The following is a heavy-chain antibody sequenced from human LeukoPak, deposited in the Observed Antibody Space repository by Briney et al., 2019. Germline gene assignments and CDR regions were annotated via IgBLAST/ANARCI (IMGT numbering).Heavy chain of an antibody. CDR3: AKDMSYDVEVFDY. CDR2: INWNGGST. J-gene: IGHJ4*02. D-gene: IGHD5-12*01. V-gene: IGHV3-20*04. CDR1: GFTFSDYY. Sequence: GGSLRLSCAASGFTFSDYYMSWIRQAPGKGLEWVSGINWNGGSTGYADSVKGRFTISRDNAKNSLYLQMNSLRAEDTAVYYCAKDMSYDVEVFDYWGQGTLVTVSS.